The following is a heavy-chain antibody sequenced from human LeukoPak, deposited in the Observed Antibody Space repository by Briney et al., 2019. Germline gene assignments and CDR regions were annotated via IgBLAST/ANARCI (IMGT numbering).Heavy chain of an antibody. Sequence: PGGSLRPSCAASGFTFSSYSMNWVRQAPGKGLEWVSYISSSSSTTYYADSVKGRFTISRDNAKNSLYLQMNSLRAEDTAVYYCARRSGLDYWGQGTLVTVSS. J-gene: IGHJ4*02. CDR1: GFTFSSYS. CDR2: ISSSSSTT. CDR3: ARRSGLDY. V-gene: IGHV3-48*01.